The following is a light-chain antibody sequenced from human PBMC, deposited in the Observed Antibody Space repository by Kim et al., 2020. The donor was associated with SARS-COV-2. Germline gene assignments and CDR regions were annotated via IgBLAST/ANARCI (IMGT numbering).Light chain of an antibody. CDR2: KAS. Sequence: DIQMTQSPSTLSASVGDRVTFTCRASQSVSSWLAWYQQKPGKAPKLLIYKASTLEGGVPSRFSGRGSGTEFTLTINSLQPDDFATYSCQQYDSHPYTFGQGTKLEI. CDR3: QQYDSHPYT. CDR1: QSVSSW. J-gene: IGKJ2*01. V-gene: IGKV1-5*03.